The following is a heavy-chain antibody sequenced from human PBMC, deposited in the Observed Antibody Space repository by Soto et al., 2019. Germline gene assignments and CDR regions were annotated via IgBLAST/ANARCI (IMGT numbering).Heavy chain of an antibody. V-gene: IGHV4-61*01. D-gene: IGHD6-19*01. CDR3: ARGIEGWYQGRYYYGMDV. Sequence: QVQLQESGPGLVKPSETLSLTCTVSGGSVSSGSYYWSWIRQPPGKGLEWIGYIYYSGSTNYNPSLKRRVTISVDPSKNQSSLKLSSVTAADTAVYYCARGIEGWYQGRYYYGMDVWGQGTTVTVSS. CDR2: IYYSGST. J-gene: IGHJ6*02. CDR1: GGSVSSGSYY.